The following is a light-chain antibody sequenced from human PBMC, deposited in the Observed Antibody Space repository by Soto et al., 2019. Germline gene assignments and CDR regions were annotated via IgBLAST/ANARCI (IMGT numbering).Light chain of an antibody. CDR3: QQYNSYPLT. Sequence: DIPMTQSPSTLSASVGDRVTITCRASQSMTSWLAWYQQKPGKAPKLLIYKASSLESGVPSRFSGSGSGTEFTLTISSLQPDDFATYYCQQYNSYPLTFGPGTKVDIK. J-gene: IGKJ3*01. V-gene: IGKV1-5*03. CDR1: QSMTSW. CDR2: KAS.